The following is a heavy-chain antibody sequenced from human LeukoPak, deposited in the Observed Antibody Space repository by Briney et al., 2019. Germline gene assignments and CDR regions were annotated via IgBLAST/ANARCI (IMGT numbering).Heavy chain of an antibody. J-gene: IGHJ4*02. D-gene: IGHD3-22*01. CDR3: AREHLYYYDSSGFDY. V-gene: IGHV4-39*02. Sequence: SETLSLTCTVSGGSISSSSYYWGWIRQPPGKGLEWIGSIYYSGSTYYNPSLKGRVTISVDTSKNQFSLKLSSVTAADTAVYYCAREHLYYYDSSGFDYWSQGTLSPSPQ. CDR1: GGSISSSSYY. CDR2: IYYSGST.